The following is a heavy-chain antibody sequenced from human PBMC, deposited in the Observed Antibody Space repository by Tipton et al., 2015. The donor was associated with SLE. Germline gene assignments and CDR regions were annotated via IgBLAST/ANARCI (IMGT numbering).Heavy chain of an antibody. CDR2: IHHSGNT. Sequence: TLSLTCAVSAYSISTGYHWGWIRQPPGKGLEWIASIHHSGNTYYNPSLKRRVTISLDTSKNQFSLKLNSVTAADTAVYFCAREGGYAGSGSYGTVWGQGTTVTVSS. CDR1: AYSISTGYH. J-gene: IGHJ6*02. D-gene: IGHD3-10*01. V-gene: IGHV4-38-2*02. CDR3: AREGGYAGSGSYGTV.